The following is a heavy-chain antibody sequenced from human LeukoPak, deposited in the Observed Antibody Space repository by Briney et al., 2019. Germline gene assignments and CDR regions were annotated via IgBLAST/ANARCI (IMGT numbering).Heavy chain of an antibody. D-gene: IGHD3-9*01. CDR3: ARLRDPTYYDIPGYLDY. V-gene: IGHV4-59*01. J-gene: IGHJ4*02. CDR2: IYYTGST. CDR1: GGSIITYY. Sequence: EASETLSLTCTVSGGSIITYYWSWIRQPPGRGLEWIGYIYYTGSTNYNPSLKSRVTMSVDTSKDQFSLKLTSVTAADTAVYYCARLRDPTYYDIPGYLDYWGQGALVTVSS.